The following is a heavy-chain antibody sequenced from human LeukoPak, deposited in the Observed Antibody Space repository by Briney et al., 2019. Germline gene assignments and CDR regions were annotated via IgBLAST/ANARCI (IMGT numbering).Heavy chain of an antibody. J-gene: IGHJ4*02. CDR2: IGLSGTTI. CDR1: GFTFSSFT. V-gene: IGHV3-48*04. CDR3: ARTPHGEFDY. D-gene: IGHD7-27*01. Sequence: GGSLRLSCAASGFTFSSFTMNWVRQAPGKGLEGVSYIGLSGTTIYYAASVKGRFTISRDNTKNSLYLQMNRLRAEDTAVYYCARTPHGEFDYWGQGPLVPVSS.